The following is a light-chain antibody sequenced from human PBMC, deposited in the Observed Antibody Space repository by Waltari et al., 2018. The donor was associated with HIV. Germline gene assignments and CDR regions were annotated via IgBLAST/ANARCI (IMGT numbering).Light chain of an antibody. V-gene: IGKV3-20*01. CDR3: QHYGTSLHWT. J-gene: IGKJ1*01. Sequence: FVLTQSPDTLSLSQEDRATISCRASQSVPNNYLAWYQKKVGQAPRLLIYGASTRATGIPSRFSGSGSGADFTLTINRLEPEDFAVYYCQHYGTSLHWTFGQGTKVEIK. CDR1: QSVPNNY. CDR2: GAS.